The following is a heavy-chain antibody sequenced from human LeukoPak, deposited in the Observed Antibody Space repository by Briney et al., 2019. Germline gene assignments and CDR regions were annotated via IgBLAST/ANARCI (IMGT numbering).Heavy chain of an antibody. CDR2: ISGSGGST. V-gene: IGHV3-23*01. D-gene: IGHD3-22*01. CDR3: ASYDSSGYYHYFDY. Sequence: GGSLRLSCAASGFTFSSYAMSWVRQAPGKGLEWVSAISGSGGSTDYADSVKGRFTISRDNSKNTLYMQMNSLRAEDTAVYYCASYDSSGYYHYFDYWGQGTLVTVSS. CDR1: GFTFSSYA. J-gene: IGHJ4*02.